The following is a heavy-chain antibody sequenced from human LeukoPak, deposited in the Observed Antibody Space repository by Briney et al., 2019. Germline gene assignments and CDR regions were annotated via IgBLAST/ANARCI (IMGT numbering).Heavy chain of an antibody. V-gene: IGHV4-34*01. D-gene: IGHD6-13*01. Sequence: SETLSLTCAVYAGSFSGYYWSWIRQPPGKGLEWIGEINHSGSTNYNPSLKSRVTISVDTSKNQFSLKLSSVTAADTAVYYCARDGIAAAGSWFDPWGQGTLVTVSS. CDR2: INHSGST. CDR3: ARDGIAAAGSWFDP. CDR1: AGSFSGYY. J-gene: IGHJ5*02.